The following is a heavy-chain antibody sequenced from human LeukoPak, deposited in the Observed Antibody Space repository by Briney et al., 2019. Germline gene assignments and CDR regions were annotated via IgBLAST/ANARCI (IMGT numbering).Heavy chain of an antibody. J-gene: IGHJ5*02. CDR3: ARGKTSQNIVTRKTYNWFDP. CDR1: GFTFSSYN. D-gene: IGHD2/OR15-2a*01. Sequence: GGSLRLSCAASGFTFSSYNMNWVRQAPGKGLEWVTSISSSSDYIYYADSVKGRFTISRDNAKNSLYLQMKSLRAEDTAVYYCARGKTSQNIVTRKTYNWFDPWGQGTLVTVSS. CDR2: ISSSSDYI. V-gene: IGHV3-21*01.